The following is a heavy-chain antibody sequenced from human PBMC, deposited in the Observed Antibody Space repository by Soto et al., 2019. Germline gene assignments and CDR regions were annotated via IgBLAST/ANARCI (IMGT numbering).Heavy chain of an antibody. J-gene: IGHJ6*02. D-gene: IGHD6-19*01. V-gene: IGHV1-46*01. CDR1: GYTFTSYY. CDR3: ARDPSRYSSGWYPASGYYGMDV. CDR2: INPSGGST. Sequence: ASVKVSCKASGYTFTSYYMHWVRQAPGQGLEWMGIINPSGGSTSYAQKFQGRVTMTRDMSTSTVYMELSSLRSEDTAVYYCARDPSRYSSGWYPASGYYGMDVWGQGTTVTVSS.